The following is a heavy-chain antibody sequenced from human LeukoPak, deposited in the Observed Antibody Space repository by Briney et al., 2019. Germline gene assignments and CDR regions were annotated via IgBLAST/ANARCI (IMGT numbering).Heavy chain of an antibody. V-gene: IGHV3-33*01. Sequence: GGSLRLSCAASGFTFSSYGMHWVRQAPGKGLEWVAVIWYDGSNKYYADSVKGRFTISGDNSKNTLYLQMNSLRAEDTAVYYCARDSSSTSSFDYWGQGTLVTVSS. D-gene: IGHD2-2*01. J-gene: IGHJ4*02. CDR2: IWYDGSNK. CDR1: GFTFSSYG. CDR3: ARDSSSTSSFDY.